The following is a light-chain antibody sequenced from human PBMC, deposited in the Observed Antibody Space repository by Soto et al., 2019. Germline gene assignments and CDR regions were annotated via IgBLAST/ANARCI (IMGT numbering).Light chain of an antibody. Sequence: DIVKTQSPESLAVSLGERATINSKSRLSVFYSLNNMNYLAWYRQKPGQPPQXIIYWASTRESGVPDRFSGSGSGTDLTLTITGLQPEDLAMYYCHQYLKIPPTLGGGTKVDIK. CDR1: LSVFYSLNNMNY. CDR3: HQYLKIPPT. CDR2: WAS. V-gene: IGKV4-1*01. J-gene: IGKJ4*01.